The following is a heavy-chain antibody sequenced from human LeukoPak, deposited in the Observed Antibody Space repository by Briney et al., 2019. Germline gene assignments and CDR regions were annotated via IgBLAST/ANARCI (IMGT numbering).Heavy chain of an antibody. CDR2: IWYDGSNK. D-gene: IGHD2-2*01. J-gene: IGHJ4*01. CDR1: GFTFSSYG. CDR3: ARGDQYYFDY. V-gene: IGHV3-33*01. Sequence: PGRSLRLSCAASGFTFSSYGMHWVRQAPGKGLEWVAVIWYDGSNKYYADSVKGRFTISRDNSKNTLYLQMNSLRAEDTAVYYCARGDQYYFDYWGRGTLVTVSS.